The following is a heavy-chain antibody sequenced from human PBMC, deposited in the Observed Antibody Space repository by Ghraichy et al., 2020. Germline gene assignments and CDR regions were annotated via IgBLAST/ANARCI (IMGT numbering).Heavy chain of an antibody. CDR2: INHSGST. CDR3: ARGSPRRNGYCSGGSCYPHLPEYFQH. V-gene: IGHV4-34*01. CDR1: GGSFSGYY. D-gene: IGHD2-15*01. J-gene: IGHJ1*01. Sequence: SETLSLTCAVYGGSFSGYYWSWIRQPPGKGLEWIGEINHSGSTNYNPSLKSRVTISVDTSKNQFSLKLSSVTAADTAVYYCARGSPRRNGYCSGGSCYPHLPEYFQHWGQGTLVTVSS.